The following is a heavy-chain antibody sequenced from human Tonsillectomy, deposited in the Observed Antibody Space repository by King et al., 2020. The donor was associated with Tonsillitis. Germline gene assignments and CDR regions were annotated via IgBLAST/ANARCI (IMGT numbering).Heavy chain of an antibody. CDR2: ISYDGSNK. CDR1: GFTFSSYG. V-gene: IGHV3-30*18. CDR3: AKDQSSSSEALDY. Sequence: VQLVESGGGVVQPGRSLRLSCAASGFTFSSYGMHWVRQAPGQGLEWVAGISYDGSNKNYADSVKGRFTISRDNSQKTLDLQMNSLRPEETAVYYCAKDQSSSSEALDYWGQGTLVNVSS. J-gene: IGHJ4*02. D-gene: IGHD6-6*01.